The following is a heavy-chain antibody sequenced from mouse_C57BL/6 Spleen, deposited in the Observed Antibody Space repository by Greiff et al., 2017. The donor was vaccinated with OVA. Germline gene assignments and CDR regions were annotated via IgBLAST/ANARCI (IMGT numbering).Heavy chain of an antibody. CDR3: ARENGYDEDY. CDR2: IHPNSGST. Sequence: QVQLKQPGAELVKPGASVKLSCKASGYTFTSYWMHWVKQRPGQGLEWIGMIHPNSGSTNYNEKFKSKATLTVDKSSSTAYMQLSSLTSEDSAVYYCARENGYDEDYWGQGTTLTVSS. V-gene: IGHV1-64*01. CDR1: GYTFTSYW. J-gene: IGHJ2*01. D-gene: IGHD2-2*01.